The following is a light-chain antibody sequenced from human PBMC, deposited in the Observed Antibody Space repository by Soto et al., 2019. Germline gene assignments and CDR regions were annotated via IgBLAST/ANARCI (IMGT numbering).Light chain of an antibody. J-gene: IGLJ2*01. CDR3: ATWDRSLSVGV. Sequence: QSALTQPPSVSAAPGQKVTISCSGSSSNIGNNYVFWYQQLPGTAPKLLIYDNDKRPSGIPDRFSGSKSGTSATLGITGLQAGDEADYSCATWDRSLSVGVFGGGTKLTVL. CDR1: SSNIGNNY. CDR2: DND. V-gene: IGLV1-51*01.